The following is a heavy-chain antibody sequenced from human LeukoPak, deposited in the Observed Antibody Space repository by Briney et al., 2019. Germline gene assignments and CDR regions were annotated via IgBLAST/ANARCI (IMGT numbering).Heavy chain of an antibody. CDR3: ARSEDYYDSSGYVNMYDY. CDR1: GFTFSTYA. D-gene: IGHD3-22*01. V-gene: IGHV3-64*01. CDR2: ISSNGGST. Sequence: GGPLRLSCAASGFTFSTYAMHWVRQAPGKGLEYVSAISSNGGSTYYASSVKGRFTISRDNSKNTLYLQMGSLRAEDMAVYYCARSEDYYDSSGYVNMYDYWGQGTLVTVSS. J-gene: IGHJ4*02.